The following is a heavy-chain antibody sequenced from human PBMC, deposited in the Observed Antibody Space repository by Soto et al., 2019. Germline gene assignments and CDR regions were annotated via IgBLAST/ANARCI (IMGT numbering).Heavy chain of an antibody. CDR1: VFTFSSYA. Sequence: GGSLRLSCAASVFTFSSYAMSWVRQSPGKGLEWVSAISGSGCSTYYADSVKGRFTISRDNSKNTLYLQMNSLRAEDTAVYYCAKGIDIAAAGTWFYYYGMDVWGQGTTVTVSS. CDR2: ISGSGCST. J-gene: IGHJ6*02. V-gene: IGHV3-23*01. CDR3: AKGIDIAAAGTWFYYYGMDV. D-gene: IGHD6-13*01.